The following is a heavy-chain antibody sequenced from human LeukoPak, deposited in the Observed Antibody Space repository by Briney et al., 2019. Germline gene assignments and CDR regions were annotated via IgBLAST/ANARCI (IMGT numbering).Heavy chain of an antibody. D-gene: IGHD2-21*02. CDR3: ARQAPPYCGGDCYFYYYYGMDV. CDR1: GGSISSGGYS. V-gene: IGHV4-30-2*03. CDR2: IYHSGST. Sequence: SETLSLTCAVSGGSISSGGYSWSWIRQPPGKGLEWIGYIYHSGSTYYNPSLKSRVTISVDTSKNQFSLKLSSVTAADTAVYYCARQAPPYCGGDCYFYYYYGMDVWGQGTTVTVSS. J-gene: IGHJ6*02.